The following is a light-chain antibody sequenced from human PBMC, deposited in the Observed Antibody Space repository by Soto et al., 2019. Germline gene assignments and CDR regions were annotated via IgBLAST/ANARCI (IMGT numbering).Light chain of an antibody. CDR1: QTVSSK. Sequence: EIPLTQSPSTLSVSAGERATLSCRASQTVSSKLAWYQQKPGKAPRLLIYGASTRATGIPARFSGSGSGTEFTLIISRLQSEDSAVYYCQQHESRPWTFGHGTKVDIK. CDR2: GAS. CDR3: QQHESRPWT. J-gene: IGKJ1*01. V-gene: IGKV3-15*01.